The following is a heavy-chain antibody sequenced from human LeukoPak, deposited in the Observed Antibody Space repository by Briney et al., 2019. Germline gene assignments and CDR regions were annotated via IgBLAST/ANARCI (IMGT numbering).Heavy chain of an antibody. CDR1: GFTFSSYS. CDR3: ARGAAAGTIRHNWFDP. V-gene: IGHV3-21*01. Sequence: GGSLRLSCAASGFTFSSYSMNWVRQAPGKGLEWVSSISSSSSYIYYADSVKGRFTISRDNAKNSLYLQMNSLRAEDTAVYYCARGAAAGTIRHNWFDPWGQGTLVTVSS. CDR2: ISSSSSYI. J-gene: IGHJ5*02. D-gene: IGHD6-13*01.